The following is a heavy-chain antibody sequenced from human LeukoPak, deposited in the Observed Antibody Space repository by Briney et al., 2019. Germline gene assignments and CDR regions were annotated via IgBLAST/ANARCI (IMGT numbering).Heavy chain of an antibody. D-gene: IGHD2-21*02. CDR2: INPNSGGT. CDR3: ARGKTMVYCGGDCYRFDH. Sequence: GASVKVSCKASGYTFTSYGISWVRQAPGQGLEWVGWINPNSGGTNYAQKFQGRVTMTRDTSISTAYMELSRLLSGDTAVYYCARGKTMVYCGGDCYRFDHWGQGTLVTVSS. J-gene: IGHJ4*02. CDR1: GYTFTSYG. V-gene: IGHV1-2*02.